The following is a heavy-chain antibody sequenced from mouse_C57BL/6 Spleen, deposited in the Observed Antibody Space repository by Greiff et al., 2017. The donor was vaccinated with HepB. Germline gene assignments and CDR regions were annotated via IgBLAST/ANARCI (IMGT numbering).Heavy chain of an antibody. CDR1: GYTFTSYW. J-gene: IGHJ3*01. Sequence: QVQLQQPGAELVKPGASVKLSCKASGYTFTSYWMHWVKQRPGQGLEWIGMIHPNSGSTNYNEKFKSKATLTVDKSSSTAYMQLSSLTSEDSAVYYCARSYDDPWFAYWGQGTLVTVSA. CDR2: IHPNSGST. D-gene: IGHD2-3*01. V-gene: IGHV1-64*01. CDR3: ARSYDDPWFAY.